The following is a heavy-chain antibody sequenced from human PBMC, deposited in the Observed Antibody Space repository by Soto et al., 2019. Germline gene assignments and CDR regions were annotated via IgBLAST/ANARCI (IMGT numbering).Heavy chain of an antibody. J-gene: IGHJ5*02. D-gene: IGHD3-3*01. CDR2: IYYSGSN. CDR1: GGSISSGDYY. Sequence: QVQLQESGPGRVKPSQTLSLTCTVSGGSISSGDYYWSWIRQPPGKGLEWIGYIYYSGSNYYNPSLKCRVTISVDTSKTQFSLKLSSVTAADTAVYYCARRRTDFWSGSFWFYPWGQGTLVTVSS. CDR3: ARRRTDFWSGSFWFYP. V-gene: IGHV4-30-4*01.